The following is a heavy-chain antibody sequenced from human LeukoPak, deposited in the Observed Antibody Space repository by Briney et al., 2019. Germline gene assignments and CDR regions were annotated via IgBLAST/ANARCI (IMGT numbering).Heavy chain of an antibody. CDR1: GGSISSYY. V-gene: IGHV4-59*01. D-gene: IGHD3-10*01. CDR3: ARGTSCGSGSYHFDY. Sequence: SETLSLTCTVSGGSISSYYWSWIRQPPGKGLEWIGYIYYSGSTNYNPSLKSRVTISVDTSKNQFSLKLSSVTAADTAVYYCARGTSCGSGSYHFDYWGQGTLVTVPS. J-gene: IGHJ4*02. CDR2: IYYSGST.